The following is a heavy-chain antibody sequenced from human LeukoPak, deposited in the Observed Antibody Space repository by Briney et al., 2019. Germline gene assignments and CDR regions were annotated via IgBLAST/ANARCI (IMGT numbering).Heavy chain of an antibody. CDR3: AGHYCSGGGCYYFDY. CDR2: IYYSGST. J-gene: IGHJ4*02. D-gene: IGHD2-15*01. V-gene: IGHV4-59*08. CDR1: GGSINTYY. Sequence: SETLSLTCTVSGGSINTYYWSWIRQPPGKGLELIGYIYYSGSTNYNPSLKGRVTISVDTSKNQFSLKLSSVTAADTAVYYCAGHYCSGGGCYYFDYWGQGTLVSVSS.